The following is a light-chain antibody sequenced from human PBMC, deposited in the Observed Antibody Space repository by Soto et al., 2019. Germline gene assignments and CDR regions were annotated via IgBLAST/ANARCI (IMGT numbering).Light chain of an antibody. Sequence: DIQMTQSPSSLSASVGDRVTITCRASQSISSHLNWYQQKPGKAPKLLIYAASSLQSGVPSRFSGSGSGTDFTLTFSSLQPEDFATYYCQQSHSFPLTFGGGTKVDIK. CDR1: QSISSH. CDR3: QQSHSFPLT. V-gene: IGKV1-39*01. J-gene: IGKJ4*01. CDR2: AAS.